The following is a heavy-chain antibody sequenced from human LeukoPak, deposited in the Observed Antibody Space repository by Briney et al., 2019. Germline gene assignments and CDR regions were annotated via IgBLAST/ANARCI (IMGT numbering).Heavy chain of an antibody. CDR1: GFTFSTYW. CDR2: MNKDGSEK. J-gene: IGHJ6*02. V-gene: IGHV3-7*03. Sequence: PGGSLRLSCAASGFTFSTYWMSWVRQAPGKGPEWVANMNKDGSEKYYVDSVEGRFTISRDTAKNSLYLQMNNLRAEDTALYYCARNNDMDVWGQGTTVIVSS. CDR3: ARNNDMDV. D-gene: IGHD1/OR15-1a*01.